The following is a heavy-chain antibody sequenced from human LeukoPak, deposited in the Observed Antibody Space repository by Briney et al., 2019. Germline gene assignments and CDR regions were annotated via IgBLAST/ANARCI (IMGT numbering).Heavy chain of an antibody. CDR3: AREGSVWFSDY. V-gene: IGHV1-46*01. D-gene: IGHD6-19*01. Sequence: ASVKVSCKTSGYRFATYAITWVRQAPGQGLEWMGIINPSGGSTTYAQKSQGRVTMTRDTSTSTVYMELSSLTSEDTAVYYCAREGSVWFSDYWGQGTLVTVSS. J-gene: IGHJ4*02. CDR2: INPSGGST. CDR1: GYRFATYA.